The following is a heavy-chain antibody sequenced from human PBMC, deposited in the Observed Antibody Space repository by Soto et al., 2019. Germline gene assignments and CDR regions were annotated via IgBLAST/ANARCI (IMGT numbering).Heavy chain of an antibody. Sequence: PGGSLRLSCAASGFTFSSYGMHWVRQAPGKGLEWVAVISYDGSNKYYADSVKGRFTISRDNSKNTLYLQMSSLRAEDTAVYYCAKALNDVFGVVNPDYWGQGTLVTVSS. CDR1: GFTFSSYG. D-gene: IGHD3-3*01. CDR3: AKALNDVFGVVNPDY. V-gene: IGHV3-30*18. J-gene: IGHJ4*02. CDR2: ISYDGSNK.